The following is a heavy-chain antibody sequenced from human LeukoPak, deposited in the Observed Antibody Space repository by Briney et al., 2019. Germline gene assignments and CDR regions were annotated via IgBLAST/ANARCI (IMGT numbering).Heavy chain of an antibody. D-gene: IGHD6-13*01. CDR1: GFTFSSYS. CDR2: ISSSSSYI. V-gene: IGHV3-21*01. Sequence: PGGSLRLSCAASGFTFSSYSMNWVRQAPGKGLEWVSSISSSSSYIYYADSVKGRFTISRDNAKNSLYLQMNSLRAEDTGVYYCAGDKTNIAAPGINWFDPWGQGTLVTVSS. J-gene: IGHJ5*02. CDR3: AGDKTNIAAPGINWFDP.